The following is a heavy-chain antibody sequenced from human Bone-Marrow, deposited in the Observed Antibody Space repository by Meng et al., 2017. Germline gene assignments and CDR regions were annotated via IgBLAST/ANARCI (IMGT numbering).Heavy chain of an antibody. V-gene: IGHV7-4-1*02. CDR2: INTNTGNP. Sequence: ASVKVSCTASGYTFTSYDINWSRQAPGQGLEWMGWINTNTGNPTYAQGFTGRFVFSLDTSVSTAYLQISSLKAEDTAVYYGARVAAAGEYYYHYGMDVWGQGTTVTVSS. CDR1: GYTFTSYD. CDR3: ARVAAAGEYYYHYGMDV. J-gene: IGHJ6*02. D-gene: IGHD6-13*01.